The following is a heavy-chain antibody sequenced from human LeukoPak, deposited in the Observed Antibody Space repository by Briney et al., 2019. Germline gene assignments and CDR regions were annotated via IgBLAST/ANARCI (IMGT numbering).Heavy chain of an antibody. CDR1: GYTLTGYY. D-gene: IGHD5-12*01. J-gene: IGHJ4*02. Sequence: GASVKVSCKASGYTLTGYYMHWVRHAPGQRLEWMVWINPNSCGTNYAQKFQGRVTMTRDTSISSAYMELRRLRSDDTAVYYCARSLFVATATYFDYWGQGTLVTVSS. V-gene: IGHV1-2*02. CDR2: INPNSCGT. CDR3: ARSLFVATATYFDY.